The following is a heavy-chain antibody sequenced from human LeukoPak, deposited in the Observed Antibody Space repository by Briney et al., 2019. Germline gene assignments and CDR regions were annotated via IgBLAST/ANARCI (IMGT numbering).Heavy chain of an antibody. J-gene: IGHJ4*02. CDR3: ARGYYYGSGSYPFDY. V-gene: IGHV3-33*01. Sequence: GGSLRLSCATSGFTFSSHGIHWVRQAPGKGLEWVALIWYDGSNKDYAHSVKGRFTISRDNSKNTVYLQMNSLRAEDTAVYYCARGYYYGSGSYPFDYWGQGTLVTVSS. CDR2: IWYDGSNK. CDR1: GFTFSSHG. D-gene: IGHD3-10*01.